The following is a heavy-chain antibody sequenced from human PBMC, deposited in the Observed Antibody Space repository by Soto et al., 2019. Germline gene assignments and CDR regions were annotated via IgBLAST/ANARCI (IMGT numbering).Heavy chain of an antibody. CDR2: IIPIFGTA. CDR3: ARGRTGDIVVPDVGYYYYGMDV. Sequence: GASGKVSCKASGGTFSSYAISWVRQAPGQGLEWMGGIIPIFGTANYAQKFQGRVTITADESTSTAYMELRSLRSEDTAVYYCARGRTGDIVVPDVGYYYYGMDVWGQGTTVTVSS. V-gene: IGHV1-69*13. CDR1: GGTFSSYA. J-gene: IGHJ6*02. D-gene: IGHD2-2*01.